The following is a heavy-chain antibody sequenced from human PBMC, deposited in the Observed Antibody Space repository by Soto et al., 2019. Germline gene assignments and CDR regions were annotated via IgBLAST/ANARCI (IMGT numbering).Heavy chain of an antibody. CDR2: IYYSGST. J-gene: IGHJ5*02. Sequence: PSETLSLTCTVSGGSISSYYWRWIRQPPGKGLEWIGYIYYSGSTNYNPSLKSRVTISVDTSKNQFSLKLSSVTAADTAVYYCARVADYDFWSGYYRWFDPWGQGTLVTVSS. D-gene: IGHD3-3*01. V-gene: IGHV4-59*01. CDR1: GGSISSYY. CDR3: ARVADYDFWSGYYRWFDP.